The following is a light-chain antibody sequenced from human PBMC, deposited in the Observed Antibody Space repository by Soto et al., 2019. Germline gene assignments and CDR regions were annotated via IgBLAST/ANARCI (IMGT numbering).Light chain of an antibody. CDR2: GAS. V-gene: IGKV3-20*01. Sequence: EIVLTQSPGTLSLSPGERATLSCRASQSVSGIYLAWYQQKPGQAPRLLIYGASSRATGIPDRFSGSGSGTDFTLTISRLEPEDFAVYYCQQYGTSPPYTFGQGTKVEIK. CDR1: QSVSGIY. CDR3: QQYGTSPPYT. J-gene: IGKJ2*01.